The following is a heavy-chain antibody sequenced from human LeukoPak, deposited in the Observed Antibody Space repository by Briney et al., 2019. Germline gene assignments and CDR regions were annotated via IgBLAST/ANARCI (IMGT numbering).Heavy chain of an antibody. J-gene: IGHJ6*02. CDR1: GGSISSSSYY. D-gene: IGHD3-10*01. Sequence: PSETLSLTCTVSGGSISSSSYYWGWIRQHPGKGLEWIGYIFHSGATYYNPSLKSRVSISLDRSKSQFSLRLNSVTDADTAVYYCGREWATRVRGVMGGGMDVWGQGTTATVSS. V-gene: IGHV4-31*03. CDR2: IFHSGAT. CDR3: GREWATRVRGVMGGGMDV.